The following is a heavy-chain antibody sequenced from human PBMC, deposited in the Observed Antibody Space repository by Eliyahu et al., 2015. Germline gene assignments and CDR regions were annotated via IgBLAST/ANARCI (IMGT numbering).Heavy chain of an antibody. CDR3: AKSPPLTGNSWRSYFFDD. CDR2: ISGGGGRT. V-gene: IGHV3-23*04. J-gene: IGHJ4*02. D-gene: IGHD6-13*01. CDR1: GFTFSXXX. Sequence: EVQLVESGGGLVQPGGSLRLXXXAXGFTFSXXXMGWVRQTPGKGLEWVSGISGGGGRTYFADSVKGRFTISRDNSKNTVYLQMNSLRAEDTAVYYCAKSPPLTGNSWRSYFFDDWGQGTLVTVSS.